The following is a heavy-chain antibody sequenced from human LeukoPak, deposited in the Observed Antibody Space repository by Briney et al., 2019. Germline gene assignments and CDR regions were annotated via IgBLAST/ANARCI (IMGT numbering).Heavy chain of an antibody. CDR1: GGTFSSYA. CDR3: ASGERWLVHRYDY. Sequence: GASVKVSCKASGGTFSSYAISWVRQAPGQGLEWMGGIIPIFGTANYAQKFQGRVTITADESTSTAYMELSSLRSEDTAVYYCASGERWLVHRYDYWGQGTLVTVSS. V-gene: IGHV1-69*01. J-gene: IGHJ4*02. CDR2: IIPIFGTA. D-gene: IGHD6-19*01.